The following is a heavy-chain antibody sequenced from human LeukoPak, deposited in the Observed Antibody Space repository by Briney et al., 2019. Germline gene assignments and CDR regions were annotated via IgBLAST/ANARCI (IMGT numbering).Heavy chain of an antibody. V-gene: IGHV1-69*01. D-gene: IGHD3-3*01. J-gene: IGHJ4*02. CDR2: IIPIFGTA. CDR1: GGTFCSYA. CDR3: AESSGRPAFFDY. Sequence: SVTAPRKASGGTFCSYALSWVLQAPGQGLEWMGGIIPIFGTANYAQKFQGRVTITADDSTSPAYMELSSLRSEDTAVYYCAESSGRPAFFDYWAQETLVTVSS.